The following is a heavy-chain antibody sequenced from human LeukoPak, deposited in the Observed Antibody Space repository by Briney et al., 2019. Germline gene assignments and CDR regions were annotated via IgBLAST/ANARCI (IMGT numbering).Heavy chain of an antibody. D-gene: IGHD1-26*01. CDR3: ARQVSAYSGSNY. V-gene: IGHV3-23*01. J-gene: IGHJ4*02. Sequence: GGSLRLSCAASGFTFSSYAMSWVRQAPGKGLEWVSAISGSGGSTYYADSVKGRFTISRDNSKNTLYLQMNSLRAEDTAVYYCARQVSAYSGSNYWGQGTLVTVSS. CDR1: GFTFSSYA. CDR2: ISGSGGST.